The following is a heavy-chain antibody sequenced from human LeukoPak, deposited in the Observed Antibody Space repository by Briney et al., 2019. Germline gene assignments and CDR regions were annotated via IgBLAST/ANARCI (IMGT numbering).Heavy chain of an antibody. CDR1: GGSFSGYY. CDR3: ARVVVGYDFWSGYYMPYYFDY. CDR2: INHSGST. V-gene: IGHV4-34*01. Sequence: SETLSLTCAVYGGSFSGYYWSWIRQPPGKGLEWIGEINHSGSTYYNPSLKSRVTISVDRSKNQFSLKLSSVTAADTAVYYCARVVVGYDFWSGYYMPYYFDYWGQGTLVTVSS. D-gene: IGHD3-3*01. J-gene: IGHJ4*02.